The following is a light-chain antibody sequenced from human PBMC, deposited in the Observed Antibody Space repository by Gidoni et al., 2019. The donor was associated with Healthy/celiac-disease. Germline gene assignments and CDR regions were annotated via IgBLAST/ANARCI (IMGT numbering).Light chain of an antibody. CDR1: QGSSSY. V-gene: IGKV1-9*01. CDR2: AAS. CDR3: QQLNSYQIT. Sequence: IQLTQSPSFLSASVGDIVTITCRASQGSSSYLAWYQQKPGKAPKLLIYAASTLQSGVPSRFSGSGSGTEFTLTISSMQQEDFATYYCQQLNSYQITFGQGTRLEIK. J-gene: IGKJ5*01.